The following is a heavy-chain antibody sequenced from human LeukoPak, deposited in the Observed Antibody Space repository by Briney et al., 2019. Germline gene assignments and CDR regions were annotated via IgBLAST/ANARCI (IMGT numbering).Heavy chain of an antibody. Sequence: GGSLRLSCAASGFTFSYYAMHWVRQAPGKGLEWVVVMSYDGSNKFYADSVKGRFTISRDNSKNTLYLQMNSLRAEDTAVYYCAREGVGATYDYWGQGTLVTVSS. CDR1: GFTFSYYA. J-gene: IGHJ4*02. CDR3: AREGVGATYDY. V-gene: IGHV3-30*04. D-gene: IGHD1-26*01. CDR2: MSYDGSNK.